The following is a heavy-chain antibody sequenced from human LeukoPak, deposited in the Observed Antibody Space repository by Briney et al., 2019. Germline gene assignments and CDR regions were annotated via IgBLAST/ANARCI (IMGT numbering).Heavy chain of an antibody. CDR2: IYWNDGK. D-gene: IGHD3-16*01. CDR3: AHNLRARGALGDYYYYMDV. Sequence: ESGPTLVKPTQTLTLTCTFSGFSLTTIGVGVGWIRQPPGKALEWLALIYWNDGKRYSPSLKSRLTITKDTSKNQVVLTMTNMDPVDTATYYCAHNLRARGALGDYYYYMDVWGKGTTVTISS. CDR1: GFSLTTIGVG. J-gene: IGHJ6*03. V-gene: IGHV2-5*01.